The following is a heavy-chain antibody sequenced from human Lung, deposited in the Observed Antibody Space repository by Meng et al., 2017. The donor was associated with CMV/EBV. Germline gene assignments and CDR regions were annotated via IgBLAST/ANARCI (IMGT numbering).Heavy chain of an antibody. D-gene: IGHD3-10*01. CDR2: INLDTGDT. V-gene: IGHV1-2*02. CDR3: ARGIIIIRDYHHSAVDV. Sequence: SAQVSSKASNYSVIDRHIHWVRPAPGQGLEWMGWINLDTGDTKYAEESHGRVTLTRETSITTAYMDLNGLRADDTAVYYCARGIIIIRDYHHSAVDVWGQGXTVTVSS. CDR1: NYSVIDRH. J-gene: IGHJ6*02.